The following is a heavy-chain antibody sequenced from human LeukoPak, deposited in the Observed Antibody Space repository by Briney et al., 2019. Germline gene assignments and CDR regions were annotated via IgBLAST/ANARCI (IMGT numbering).Heavy chain of an antibody. CDR3: VKDHGWLLYS. CDR1: GLTFSTSD. J-gene: IGHJ4*02. D-gene: IGHD3-9*01. CDR2: IQYDGSRE. Sequence: GGSLRLSCAASGLTFSTSDMHWVRQAPGKGLEWVSFIQYDGSRENYSDSVKGRFSISRDNARNTLYLQMNSLRADDTAVYYCVKDHGWLLYSWGQGTLVTVSS. V-gene: IGHV3-30*02.